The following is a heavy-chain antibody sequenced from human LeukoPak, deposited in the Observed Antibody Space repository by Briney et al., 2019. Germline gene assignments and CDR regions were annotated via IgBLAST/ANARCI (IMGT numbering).Heavy chain of an antibody. V-gene: IGHV3-15*05. CDR2: IYRNADGGTT. CDR3: TTDSYCSTTTCYASSNYYYGLDA. Sequence: GGSLRLSCAASGFTFSNAWMTWVRQAPGKGLEWVGRIYRNADGGTTDYAAPVKGRFTISRDDSKNTLYLQMNSLKTEDTAMYYCTTDSYCSTTTCYASSNYYYGLDAWGQGTSVTVSS. CDR1: GFTFSNAW. D-gene: IGHD2-2*01. J-gene: IGHJ6*02.